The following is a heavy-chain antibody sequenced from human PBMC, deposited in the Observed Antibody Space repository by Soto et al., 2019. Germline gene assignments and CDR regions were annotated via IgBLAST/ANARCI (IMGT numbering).Heavy chain of an antibody. D-gene: IGHD3-16*01. J-gene: IGHJ4*02. Sequence: EVQLVESGGGLVQPGGSLRLSCAASGFTVGANYMTWVRQAPGKGLEWVSVIYKDGSIYYEESVKGRFTISRDNSKNTLYLQMNSLRDEDTGVYFCARILGGIDYWGQGTLVTVSS. CDR1: GFTVGANY. CDR2: IYKDGSI. CDR3: ARILGGIDY. V-gene: IGHV3-66*01.